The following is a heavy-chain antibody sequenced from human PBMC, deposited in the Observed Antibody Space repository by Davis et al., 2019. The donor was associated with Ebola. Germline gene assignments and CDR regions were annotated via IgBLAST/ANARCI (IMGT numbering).Heavy chain of an antibody. V-gene: IGHV4-34*01. CDR3: ASRVAARPSYYGMDV. Sequence: PSETLSLTCAVYGGSFSGYYWSWIRQPPGKGLEWIGEINHSGSTNYNPSLKSRVTISVDTSKNQFSLKLSSVTAADTAVYYCASRVAARPSYYGMDVWGQGTTVTVSS. D-gene: IGHD6-6*01. CDR2: INHSGST. J-gene: IGHJ6*02. CDR1: GGSFSGYY.